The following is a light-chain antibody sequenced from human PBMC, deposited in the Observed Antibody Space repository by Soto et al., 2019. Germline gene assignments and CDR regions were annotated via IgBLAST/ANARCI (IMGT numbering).Light chain of an antibody. CDR3: QQYAGWPRT. Sequence: ETVMTQSPATLSVSPGDRVTLSCRASQSIGTNLLWLQQSPGQPPRLLISGASDRVAGVPDRFSGSGSGTAVTLTISGLQSEDCAVYYCQQYAGWPRTFGQGTKLEIK. CDR1: QSIGTN. V-gene: IGKV3-15*01. CDR2: GAS. J-gene: IGKJ2*01.